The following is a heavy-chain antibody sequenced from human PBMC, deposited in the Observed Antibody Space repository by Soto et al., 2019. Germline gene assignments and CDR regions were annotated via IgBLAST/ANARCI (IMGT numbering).Heavy chain of an antibody. CDR1: GGSVSSGSYY. Sequence: SETLSLTCTVSGGSVSSGSYYWSWIRQPPGKGLEWIGYIYYSGSTNYNPSLMSRVTISVDTSKNQFSLKLSSVTAADTAVYYCARDYGGGSSYYYYGMDVWGQGTTVTVSS. J-gene: IGHJ6*02. D-gene: IGHD2-15*01. CDR3: ARDYGGGSSYYYYGMDV. CDR2: IYYSGST. V-gene: IGHV4-61*01.